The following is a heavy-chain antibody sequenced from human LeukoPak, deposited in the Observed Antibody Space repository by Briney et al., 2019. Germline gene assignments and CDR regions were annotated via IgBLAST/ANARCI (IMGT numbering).Heavy chain of an antibody. CDR2: IKDDGSGK. V-gene: IGHV3-7*01. D-gene: IGHD5-18*01. CDR1: GFTFSTSW. CDR3: TNLGYTD. J-gene: IGHJ4*02. Sequence: GRSLRLSCAASGFTFSTSWMTWARQAPGKGLEWVASIKDDGSGKYYVDSVKGRFTISRDNAKNSLYLQMNSLGVEDTAVYYCTNLGYTDWGQGTLVTVSS.